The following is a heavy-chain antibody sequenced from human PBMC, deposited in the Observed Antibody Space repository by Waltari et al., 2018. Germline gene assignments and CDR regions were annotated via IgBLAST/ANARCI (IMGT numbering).Heavy chain of an antibody. D-gene: IGHD3-22*01. CDR3: TRGYDSSTGGFQH. Sequence: EVQLVESGGGLVQPGRSLRLSCTASGFTFGDYAMSWVRQAPGKGLELLGFIRSKAYGGTTEYAASVKGRFTISRDDSKSIAYLQMNSLKTEDTAVYYCTRGYDSSTGGFQHWGQGTLVTVSS. CDR1: GFTFGDYA. J-gene: IGHJ1*01. V-gene: IGHV3-49*04. CDR2: IRSKAYGGTT.